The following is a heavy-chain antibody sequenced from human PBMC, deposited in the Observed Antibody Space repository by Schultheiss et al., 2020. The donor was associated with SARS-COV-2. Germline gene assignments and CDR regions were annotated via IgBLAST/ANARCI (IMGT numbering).Heavy chain of an antibody. Sequence: GGSLRLSCAASGFTVSSNYMSWVRQAPGKGLEWVSVIYSGGSTYYADSVKGRFTISRDNSKNTLYLQMNSLRAEDTAVYYCARDPTRIFGVSNWGYWGQGTLVTVSS. CDR2: IYSGGST. V-gene: IGHV3-53*01. J-gene: IGHJ4*02. CDR1: GFTVSSNY. CDR3: ARDPTRIFGVSNWGY. D-gene: IGHD3-3*01.